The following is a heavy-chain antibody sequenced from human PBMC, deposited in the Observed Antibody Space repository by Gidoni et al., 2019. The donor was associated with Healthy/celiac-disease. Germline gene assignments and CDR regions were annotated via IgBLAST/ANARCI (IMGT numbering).Heavy chain of an antibody. CDR2: IRSKAYGGTT. J-gene: IGHJ6*03. CDR1: GFTFGADA. CDR3: TRKDIVVVPAGTSPRLDYYYYMDV. V-gene: IGHV3-49*04. D-gene: IGHD2-2*01. Sequence: EVQLVESGGGLVQPGRPLRLACTAAGFTFGADAMAGVRQAPGKGLEWVGFIRSKAYGGTTEYAASVKGRFTISRDDSKSIAYLQMNSLKTEDTAVYYCTRKDIVVVPAGTSPRLDYYYYMDVWGKGTTVTVSS.